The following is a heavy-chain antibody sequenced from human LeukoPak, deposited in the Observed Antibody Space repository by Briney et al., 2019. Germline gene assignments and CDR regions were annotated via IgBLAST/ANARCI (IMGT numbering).Heavy chain of an antibody. Sequence: GGSLRLSCAASGFTVSSNYMSWVRQAPGKGLEWVSVIYSGGTTYYADSVKGRFTISRDDANNSLYLQMNSLRAEDTAVYYCVRGGYCTSTICYSLNAFDIWGQGTTVTVSS. CDR3: VRGGYCTSTICYSLNAFDI. V-gene: IGHV3-66*01. D-gene: IGHD2-2*01. CDR1: GFTVSSNY. CDR2: IYSGGTT. J-gene: IGHJ3*02.